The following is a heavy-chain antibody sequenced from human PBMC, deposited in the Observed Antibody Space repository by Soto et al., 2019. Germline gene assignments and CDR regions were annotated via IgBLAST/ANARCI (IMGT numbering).Heavy chain of an antibody. CDR1: GFIFSSYA. D-gene: IGHD2-15*01. J-gene: IGHJ4*02. Sequence: GGSLRLSCAASGFIFSSYAMSWVRQAPGKGLEWVSAISGSGGSTYYADSVKGRFTISRDNSKNTLYLQMNSLRAEDTAVYYWAKVNIICSGGSCSSPSFDNGGQGTLVTVSS. V-gene: IGHV3-23*01. CDR2: ISGSGGST. CDR3: AKVNIICSGGSCSSPSFDN.